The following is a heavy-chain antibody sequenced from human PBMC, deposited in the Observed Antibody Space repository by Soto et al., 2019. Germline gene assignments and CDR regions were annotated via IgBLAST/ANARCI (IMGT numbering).Heavy chain of an antibody. Sequence: GGSLRLSCAASGFTFSSYWMHWVRQAPGKGLVWVSHITNDGSGTTYADSVKGRFTISRDNAKNTLYLQMNSLRADDTAVYYCARDSWGIHHWGQGTLVTVAS. J-gene: IGHJ5*02. CDR1: GFTFSSYW. V-gene: IGHV3-74*01. CDR2: ITNDGSGT. CDR3: ARDSWGIHH. D-gene: IGHD6-13*01.